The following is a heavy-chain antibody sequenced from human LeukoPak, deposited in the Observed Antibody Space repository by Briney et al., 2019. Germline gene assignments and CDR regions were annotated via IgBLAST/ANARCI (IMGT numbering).Heavy chain of an antibody. V-gene: IGHV3-9*01. CDR2: ISWNSGSI. J-gene: IGHJ4*02. CDR1: GFPLDDYA. CDR3: AKRKKITVAGLFDC. D-gene: IGHD6-19*01. Sequence: RSLRLSCAASGFPLDDYAMHWVRQVPGKGLEWVSGISWNSGSIGYADSVKGRFTISRDNAKNSLYLHMNSLSAEDTALYYCAKRKKITVAGLFDCWGQGTLVTVSS.